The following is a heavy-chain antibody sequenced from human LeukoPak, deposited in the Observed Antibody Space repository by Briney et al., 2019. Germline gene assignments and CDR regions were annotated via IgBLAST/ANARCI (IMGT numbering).Heavy chain of an antibody. CDR2: IYYSGST. D-gene: IGHD1-1*01. CDR1: GGSISSGDYY. CDR3: ARYYQSKHNWNVLIWFDP. V-gene: IGHV4-30-4*08. J-gene: IGHJ5*02. Sequence: SETLSLTCTVSGGSISSGDYYWSWIRQPPGKGLEWLGYIYYSGSTYYNPSLKSRVTISVDTSKTQFSLKLSSVTAADTAVYYCARYYQSKHNWNVLIWFDPWGRRTLVTVSS.